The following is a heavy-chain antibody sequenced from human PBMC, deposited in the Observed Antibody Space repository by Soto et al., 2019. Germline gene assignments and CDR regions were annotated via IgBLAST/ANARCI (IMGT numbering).Heavy chain of an antibody. Sequence: GTLSLTFAVSCGSLSSSAWWSWVRQPPGKTLEWLGEIFYSGSTKYNPSLNSRVTISADQSKNDFSLRLSSVTAADTAVYYCVHHGGVPYYHDFWGQGMLVPVSS. V-gene: IGHV4-4*02. CDR2: IFYSGST. CDR3: VHHGGVPYYHDF. CDR1: CGSLSSSAW. J-gene: IGHJ4*02. D-gene: IGHD2-8*01.